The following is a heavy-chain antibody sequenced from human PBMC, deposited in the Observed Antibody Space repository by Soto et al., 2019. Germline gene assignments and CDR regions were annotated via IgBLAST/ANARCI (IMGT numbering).Heavy chain of an antibody. Sequence: GASVKVSCKASGGTFSSYAISWVRQAPGQGLEWMGGIIPIFGTANYAQKFQGRVTITADESTSTAYMELSSLRSEDTAVYYCASLITGTSYDDYWGQGTLVTVSS. D-gene: IGHD1-7*01. CDR1: GGTFSSYA. CDR3: ASLITGTSYDDY. CDR2: IIPIFGTA. J-gene: IGHJ4*02. V-gene: IGHV1-69*13.